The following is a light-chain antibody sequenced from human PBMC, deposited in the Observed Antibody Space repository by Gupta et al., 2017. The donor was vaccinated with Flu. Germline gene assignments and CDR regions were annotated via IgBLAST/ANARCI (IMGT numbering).Light chain of an antibody. V-gene: IGKV3-20*01. CDR3: QQYDNSPSWT. J-gene: IGKJ1*01. CDR2: GVS. Sequence: AEYQHKPGQPPRHFIRGVSTTATGLPDRFSGSGSGTDFTLTISRLEPEHCPVYYCQQYDNSPSWTFVQGTKVEIK.